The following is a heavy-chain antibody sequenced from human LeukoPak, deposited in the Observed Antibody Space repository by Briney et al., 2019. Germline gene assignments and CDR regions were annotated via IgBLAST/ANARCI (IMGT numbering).Heavy chain of an antibody. CDR3: ARDSYYYDSSGSPLRY. J-gene: IGHJ4*02. D-gene: IGHD3-22*01. Sequence: ASVKVSCKASGYTFTSYGISWVRQAPGQGLEWMGWISAYNGNTNYAQKLQGRVTMTTDTSTSTAYMELRSLRSDDTAVCYCARDSYYYDSSGSPLRYWGQGTLVTVSS. V-gene: IGHV1-18*01. CDR2: ISAYNGNT. CDR1: GYTFTSYG.